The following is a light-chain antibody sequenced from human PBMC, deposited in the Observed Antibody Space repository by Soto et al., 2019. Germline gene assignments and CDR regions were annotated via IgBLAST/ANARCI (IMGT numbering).Light chain of an antibody. CDR3: HQYGCSPMYT. J-gene: IGKJ2*01. CDR2: GAS. Sequence: EIVLTQSPGTLSLSPGERATLSCRASQSVSSSYLAWYQQKPGQAPRLLIYGASSRAAGIPDRFSGIGSGTDFTRDISRLEPEDFAVYYCHQYGCSPMYTFGQGTKLEIK. CDR1: QSVSSSY. V-gene: IGKV3-20*01.